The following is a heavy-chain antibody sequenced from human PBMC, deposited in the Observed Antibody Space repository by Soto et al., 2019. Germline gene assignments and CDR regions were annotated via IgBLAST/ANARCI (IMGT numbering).Heavy chain of an antibody. Sequence: GGSLRLSCAASGFTFSSYAMHWVRQAPGKGLEWVAVISYDGSNKYYADSVKGRFTISRDNSKNTLYLQMNSLRAEDTAVYYCARAMGSDTAMAPDYWGQGTLVTVSS. V-gene: IGHV3-30-3*01. CDR2: ISYDGSNK. D-gene: IGHD5-18*01. CDR1: GFTFSSYA. J-gene: IGHJ4*02. CDR3: ARAMGSDTAMAPDY.